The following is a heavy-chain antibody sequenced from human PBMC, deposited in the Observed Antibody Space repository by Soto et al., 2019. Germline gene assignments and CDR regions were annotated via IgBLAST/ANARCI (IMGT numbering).Heavy chain of an antibody. D-gene: IGHD3-3*01. Sequence: SETLSLTCTVSGGSISSSSYYWGWIRQPPGKGLEWIGSIYYSGSTYYNPSLKSRVTISVDTSKNQFSLKLSSVTAADTAVYYCARRRRDDFWSGEYFDYWGQGTLVTVSS. CDR2: IYYSGST. CDR3: ARRRRDDFWSGEYFDY. V-gene: IGHV4-39*01. J-gene: IGHJ4*02. CDR1: GGSISSSSYY.